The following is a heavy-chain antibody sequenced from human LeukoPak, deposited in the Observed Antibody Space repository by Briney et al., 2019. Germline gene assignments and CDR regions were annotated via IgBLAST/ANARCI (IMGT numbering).Heavy chain of an antibody. V-gene: IGHV4-4*02. J-gene: IGHJ4*02. CDR3: ARAIYSSSWYFTYYFDY. D-gene: IGHD6-13*01. Sequence: SGTLSLTCAVSGGSISSSNWWSWVRQPPGKGLEWIGEIYHSGSTNYNPSPKSRVTISVDKSKNQFSLKLSSVTAADTAVYYCARAIYSSSWYFTYYFDYWGQGTLVTVFS. CDR2: IYHSGST. CDR1: GGSISSSNW.